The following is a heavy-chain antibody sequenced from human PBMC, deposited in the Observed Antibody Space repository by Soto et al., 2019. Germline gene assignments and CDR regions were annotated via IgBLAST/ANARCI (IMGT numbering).Heavy chain of an antibody. Sequence: SVKVSCKASGFTFTSSAMQWVRQARGQRLEWIGWIVVSSGNTNYAQKFQERVTITRDMSTSTAYMELSSLRSEDTAVYYCARGAPSLELRHYWGQGTLVTVSS. CDR1: GFTFTSSA. J-gene: IGHJ4*02. CDR3: ARGAPSLELRHY. CDR2: IVVSSGNT. D-gene: IGHD1-7*01. V-gene: IGHV1-58*02.